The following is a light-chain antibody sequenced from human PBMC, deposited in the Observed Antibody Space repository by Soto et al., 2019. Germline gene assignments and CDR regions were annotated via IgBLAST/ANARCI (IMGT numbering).Light chain of an antibody. Sequence: EIVLTQSPCTLSLSPGERATLSCRASQSVTSTSLAWYQQKPGQAPRLLMYGASSRATGTPDRISGGGSGTDFTRTISRLEPEDFAVYYCQHYVTSSITFGQGTRLEIK. CDR1: QSVTSTS. CDR2: GAS. V-gene: IGKV3-20*01. CDR3: QHYVTSSIT. J-gene: IGKJ5*01.